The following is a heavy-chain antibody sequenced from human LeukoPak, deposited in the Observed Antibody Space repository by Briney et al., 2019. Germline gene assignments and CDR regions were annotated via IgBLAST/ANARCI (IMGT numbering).Heavy chain of an antibody. CDR3: ARGGPYSGSYSSRLDY. D-gene: IGHD1-26*01. Sequence: GGSLRLSCAASGFTFSSYGMHWVRQAPGKGLEWVAVISYDGSNKYYADSVKGRFTISRDNSKNTLYLQMNSLRAEDTAVYYCARGGPYSGSYSSRLDYWGQGTLVTVSS. CDR2: ISYDGSNK. CDR1: GFTFSSYG. V-gene: IGHV3-30*19. J-gene: IGHJ4*02.